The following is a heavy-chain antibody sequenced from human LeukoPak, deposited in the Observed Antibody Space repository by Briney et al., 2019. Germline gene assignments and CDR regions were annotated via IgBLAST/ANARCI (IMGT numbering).Heavy chain of an antibody. CDR2: IWYDGSNK. CDR3: ARDRGYYDSSGYYDY. J-gene: IGHJ4*02. D-gene: IGHD3-22*01. CDR1: GFTFNTYY. Sequence: PGGSLRLSCVASGFTFNTYYMHWVRQAPGKGLEWVAVIWYDGSNKYYADSVKGRFTISRDNSKNTLYLQMNSLRTEDTAVYYCARDRGYYDSSGYYDYWGQGTLVTVSS. V-gene: IGHV3-33*08.